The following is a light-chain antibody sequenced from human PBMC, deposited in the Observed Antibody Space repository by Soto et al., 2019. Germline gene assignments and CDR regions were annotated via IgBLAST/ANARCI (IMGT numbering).Light chain of an antibody. CDR1: SSDVGGYNY. V-gene: IGLV2-14*01. CDR3: GSYTSSSTVV. Sequence: QSVLTQPASVSGSPGQSITISCTGTSSDVGGYNYVSWYQQHPGKAPKLMIYDVSNRPSGVSNRFSGSKSVNTASLTISGLQAEDEADYYCGSYTSSSTVVFGGGTKLTVL. J-gene: IGLJ3*02. CDR2: DVS.